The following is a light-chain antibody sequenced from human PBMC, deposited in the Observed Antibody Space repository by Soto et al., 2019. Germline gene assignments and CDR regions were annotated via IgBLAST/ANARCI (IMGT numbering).Light chain of an antibody. V-gene: IGLV2-11*01. CDR2: NVN. CDR3: CSYAVTDVV. CDR1: SSDVGGYNY. J-gene: IGLJ2*01. Sequence: QSVLTQPRSVSGSPGESVTISCTGTSSDVGGYNYVSWYQQHPGKAPKLMIYNVNRRPSGVPDRFSGSKSGNTASLTISGLQAEDEADYYCCSYAVTDVVFGGGTKLPVL.